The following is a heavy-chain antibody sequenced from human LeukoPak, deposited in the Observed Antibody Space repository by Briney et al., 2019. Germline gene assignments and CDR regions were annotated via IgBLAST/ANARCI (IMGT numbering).Heavy chain of an antibody. CDR1: GYTFTAYY. Sequence: ASVKVSCKATGYTFTAYYMHWVRQTPGQGLEWMGLINPSGSDTVYAQKFQGRVTMTRDMSTSTDYMELSSLRFDDTAVYYCARDNSVGDTAWWFDPWGQGTLVTVSS. CDR2: INPSGSDT. D-gene: IGHD1-26*01. V-gene: IGHV1-46*01. J-gene: IGHJ5*02. CDR3: ARDNSVGDTAWWFDP.